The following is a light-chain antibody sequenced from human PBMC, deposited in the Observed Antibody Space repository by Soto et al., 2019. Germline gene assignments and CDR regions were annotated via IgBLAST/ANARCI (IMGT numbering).Light chain of an antibody. Sequence: QSALTQPASVSGSPGQSITISCTGTNSDVGNYNLVSWYQQHPGKAPKLIIYEVNNRPSGVSSRFSGSKSGNTASLTISGLQTEDEADYYCSSFTTSSTLVVFGGGTKLTVL. CDR2: EVN. CDR1: NSDVGNYNL. CDR3: SSFTTSSTLVV. V-gene: IGLV2-14*02. J-gene: IGLJ2*01.